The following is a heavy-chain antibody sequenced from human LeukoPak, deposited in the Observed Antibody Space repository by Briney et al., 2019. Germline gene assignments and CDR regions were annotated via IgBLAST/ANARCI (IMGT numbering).Heavy chain of an antibody. CDR1: GFTFSNAW. Sequence: PGGSLRLSYAASGFTFSNAWMSWVRQAPGKGLEWVGRIKSKTDGGTTDYAAPVKGRFTISRDDSKNTLYLQMNSLKTEDTAVYYCSTDPWAKSVVPATKSWFDPWGQGTLVTVSS. CDR2: IKSKTDGGTT. D-gene: IGHD2-2*01. CDR3: STDPWAKSVVPATKSWFDP. J-gene: IGHJ5*02. V-gene: IGHV3-15*01.